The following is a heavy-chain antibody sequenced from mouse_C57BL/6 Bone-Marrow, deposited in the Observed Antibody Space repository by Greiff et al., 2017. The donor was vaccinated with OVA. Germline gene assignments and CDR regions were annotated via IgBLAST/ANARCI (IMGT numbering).Heavy chain of an antibody. V-gene: IGHV1-76*01. CDR1: GYTFTDYY. CDR2: IYPGGGNT. Sequence: VKLKQSGAELVRPGASVKLSCKASGYTFTDYYINWVKQRPGQGLEWIARIYPGGGNTYYNEKFKGKATLTAEKSSSTAYMQLSSLTSEDSAVYFCARADYDGSSYDAMDYWGRGTGVTVSS. CDR3: ARADYDGSSYDAMDY. J-gene: IGHJ4*01. D-gene: IGHD1-1*01.